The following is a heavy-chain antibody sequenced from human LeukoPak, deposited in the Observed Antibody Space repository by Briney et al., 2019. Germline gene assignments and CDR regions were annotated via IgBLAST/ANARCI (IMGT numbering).Heavy chain of an antibody. CDR3: ARLSRTPGTYFDY. CDR1: GGSISSYY. V-gene: IGHV4-59*01. CDR2: IYYSGST. D-gene: IGHD1-14*01. Sequence: SETLSLTCTVSGGSISSYYWSWIRQPPGKGLEWIGYIYYSGSTNYNPSLKSRVTISVDTSKNQFSLKLTSVTAADTAMYYCARLSRTPGTYFDYWGQGTLVTVSS. J-gene: IGHJ4*02.